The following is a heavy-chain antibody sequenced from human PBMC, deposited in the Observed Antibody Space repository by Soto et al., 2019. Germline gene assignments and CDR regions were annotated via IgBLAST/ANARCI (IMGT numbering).Heavy chain of an antibody. Sequence: QEQLVESGGGVVQPGRSLRLSCAASGFTFSSYGMQWVRQAPGKGLEWVAAIWYDGSSKFYADSVKGRFTISRDNFKNTLYLQMNGRRVDDTAVYYCARDQLDRLKIREAGYFDYWGQGTLVTVSS. CDR2: IWYDGSSK. V-gene: IGHV3-33*01. CDR3: ARDQLDRLKIREAGYFDY. J-gene: IGHJ4*02. D-gene: IGHD6-19*01. CDR1: GFTFSSYG.